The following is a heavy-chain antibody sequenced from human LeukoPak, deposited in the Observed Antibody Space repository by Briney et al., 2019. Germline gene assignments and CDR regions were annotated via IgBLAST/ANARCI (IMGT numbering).Heavy chain of an antibody. D-gene: IGHD5-24*01. J-gene: IGHJ4*02. CDR2: TYYTGSA. Sequence: SETLSLTCTVSGGSITSGSYHWGWIRQSPGKGLEWIGNTYYTGSAYYRPSLQSRVSISVETSKKEFTLKLTSVTAADTAVYYCARDRDGYAYSFDYWGQGTLVTVSS. CDR3: ARDRDGYAYSFDY. V-gene: IGHV4-39*02. CDR1: GGSITSGSYH.